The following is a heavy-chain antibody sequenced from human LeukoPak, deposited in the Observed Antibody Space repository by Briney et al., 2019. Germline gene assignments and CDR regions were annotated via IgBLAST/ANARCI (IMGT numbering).Heavy chain of an antibody. CDR2: MYYSGST. CDR3: ASNQDYGGGTDV. J-gene: IGHJ6*02. CDR1: GGSISSSSYY. D-gene: IGHD4-23*01. V-gene: IGHV4-39*07. Sequence: PSETLSLTCTVSGGSISSSSYYWGWIRQPPGKGLEWIGSMYYSGSTYYNPSLKSRVTISVDTSKNQFSPKLSSVTAADTAVYYCASNQDYGGGTDVWGQGTTVIVSS.